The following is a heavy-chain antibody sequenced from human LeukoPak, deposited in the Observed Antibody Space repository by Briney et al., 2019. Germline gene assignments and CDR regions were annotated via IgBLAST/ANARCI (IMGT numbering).Heavy chain of an antibody. CDR1: GFTFSGSA. CDR3: IRGALDYRDAFEM. V-gene: IGHV3-73*01. D-gene: IGHD3/OR15-3a*01. Sequence: GGSLRLSCAASGFTFSGSAMHWVRQASGKGLEWVGRIRSKANNYATVYVASVKGRFTISRDDSENTAYLQMDSLKTEDTAVYYCIRGALDYRDAFEMWGQGTMVTVSS. J-gene: IGHJ3*02. CDR2: IRSKANNYAT.